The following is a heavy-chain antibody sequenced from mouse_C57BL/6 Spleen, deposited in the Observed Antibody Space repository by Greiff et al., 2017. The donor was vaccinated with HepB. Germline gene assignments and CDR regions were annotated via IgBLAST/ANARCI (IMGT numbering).Heavy chain of an antibody. Sequence: VQLQQSGAELVRPGTSVKMSCKASGYTFTNYWIGWAKQRPGHGLEWIGDIYPGGGYTNYNEKFKGKATLTADKASSTAYMQFSSLTSEDSAIYYCARGSSGFLDYWGQGTTLTVSS. CDR1: GYTFTNYW. CDR3: ARGSSGFLDY. V-gene: IGHV1-63*01. J-gene: IGHJ2*01. CDR2: IYPGGGYT. D-gene: IGHD3-2*02.